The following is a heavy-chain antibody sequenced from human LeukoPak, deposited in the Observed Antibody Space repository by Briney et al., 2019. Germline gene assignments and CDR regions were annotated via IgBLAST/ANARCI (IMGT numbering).Heavy chain of an antibody. CDR2: FDPEDGET. CDR1: GGTFSSYA. CDR3: ATGRRPYDSSRYYCFDY. D-gene: IGHD3-22*01. V-gene: IGHV1-24*01. Sequence: ASVKVSCKASGGTFSSYAISWVRQAPGQGLEWMGGFDPEDGETIYAQKFQGRVTMTEDTSTDTAYMELSSLRSEDTAVYYCATGRRPYDSSRYYCFDYWGRGTLVTVSS. J-gene: IGHJ4*02.